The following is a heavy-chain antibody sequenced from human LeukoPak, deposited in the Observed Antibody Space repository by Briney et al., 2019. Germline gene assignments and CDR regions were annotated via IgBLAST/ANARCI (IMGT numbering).Heavy chain of an antibody. J-gene: IGHJ4*02. Sequence: SETLSLTCTVSGGSISSGDYYWSWIRQPPGKGLEWIGYIYYSGSTYYNPSLKSRVTISVDTSKNQFSLKLSSATAADTAVYYCARDPYGDYGFDYWGQGTLVTVSS. CDR2: IYYSGST. D-gene: IGHD4-17*01. CDR3: ARDPYGDYGFDY. V-gene: IGHV4-30-4*08. CDR1: GGSISSGDYY.